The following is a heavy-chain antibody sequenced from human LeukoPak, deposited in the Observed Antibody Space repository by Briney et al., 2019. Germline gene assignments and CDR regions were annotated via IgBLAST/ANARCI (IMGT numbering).Heavy chain of an antibody. CDR2: IIPIFGTA. Sequence: ASVKVSCKASGYTFTSYDINWVRQAPGQGLEWMGGIIPIFGTANYAQKFQGRVTITADESTSTAYMELSSLRSEDAAVYYCARHERADYFDYWGQGTLVTVSS. J-gene: IGHJ4*02. CDR3: ARHERADYFDY. V-gene: IGHV1-69*13. CDR1: GYTFTSYD.